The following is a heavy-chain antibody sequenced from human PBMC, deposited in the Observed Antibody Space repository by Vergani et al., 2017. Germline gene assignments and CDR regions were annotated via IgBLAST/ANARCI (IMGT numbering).Heavy chain of an antibody. CDR3: TTAWGLYYLHGEYFQY. CDR1: GFTFDTYT. J-gene: IGHJ1*01. CDR2: ISSGGGDI. D-gene: IGHD3-10*01. V-gene: IGHV3-23*01. Sequence: EVQLLESGGGLVQPGGSRRLSCAGAGFTFDTYTMAYVRQAPGKGLEWVATISSGGGDIFYADSVKGRFTISRDNSTNTLFLQMNSLKDEDTAVYYCTTAWGLYYLHGEYFQYWGRGTLGSVSS.